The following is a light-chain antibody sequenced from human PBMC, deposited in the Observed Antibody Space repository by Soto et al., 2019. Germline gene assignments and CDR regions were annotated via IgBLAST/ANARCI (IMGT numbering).Light chain of an antibody. CDR1: QGVSRN. J-gene: IGKJ4*01. V-gene: IGKV3-15*01. Sequence: EIVMTQSPVTLSVSAGERATLSCRASQGVSRNLAWYQQKPGQAPRLLMYGASTRATGIPARFSGSGSETEFTLTINTLQSEDFAVYYCQQYHNWPLTFGGGTKVEI. CDR2: GAS. CDR3: QQYHNWPLT.